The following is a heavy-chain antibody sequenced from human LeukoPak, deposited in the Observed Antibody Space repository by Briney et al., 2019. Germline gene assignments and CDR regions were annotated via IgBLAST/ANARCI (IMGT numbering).Heavy chain of an antibody. CDR2: IYYSGST. Sequence: SETLSLTCTVSGGSISSSSYYWGWIRQPPGKGLEWIGSIYYSGSTYYNPSLKSRVTISVDTSKNQFSLKLSSVTAADTAVYYCARDFSWSGYYYFDYWGRGTLVTVSS. J-gene: IGHJ4*02. V-gene: IGHV4-39*02. CDR3: ARDFSWSGYYYFDY. D-gene: IGHD3-3*01. CDR1: GGSISSSSYY.